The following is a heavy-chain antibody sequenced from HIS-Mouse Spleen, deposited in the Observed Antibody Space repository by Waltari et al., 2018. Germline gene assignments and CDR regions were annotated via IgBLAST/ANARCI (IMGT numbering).Heavy chain of an antibody. V-gene: IGHV4-39*07. CDR1: GGSISSSSYY. Sequence: QLQLQESGPGLVKPSETLSLTCTVSGGSISSSSYYWGWIRQPPGRGLEGFGSSYYSGSTTHTPSLKVGVTISVDTSTNQFSRRLSSVTAADTAVYYWAREIPYSSSWYDWYFDLWGRGTLVTVSS. CDR2: SYYSGST. J-gene: IGHJ2*01. D-gene: IGHD6-13*01. CDR3: AREIPYSSSWYDWYFDL.